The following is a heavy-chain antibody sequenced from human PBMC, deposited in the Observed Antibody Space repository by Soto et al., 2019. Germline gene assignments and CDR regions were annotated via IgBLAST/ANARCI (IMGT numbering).Heavy chain of an antibody. V-gene: IGHV4-34*01. CDR3: ARTGITILYQGAFDI. J-gene: IGHJ3*02. CDR2: INHSGST. Sequence: QVQLQQWGAGLLKPSETLSLTCAVYGGSFSGYYWSWIRQPPGKGLEWIGEINHSGSTNYNPSLKSRVTISVDTSKSQFSLKLSSVTAADTAVYYCARTGITILYQGAFDIWGQGTMVTVSS. CDR1: GGSFSGYY. D-gene: IGHD3-3*01.